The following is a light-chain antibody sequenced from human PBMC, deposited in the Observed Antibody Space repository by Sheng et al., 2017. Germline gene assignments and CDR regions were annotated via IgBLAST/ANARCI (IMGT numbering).Light chain of an antibody. Sequence: HSVSESPGKTIIISCTRRSGSIDSNFVQWHQQRPGSSLTTIIYNNDQRPSGVPDRFSGSIDTSSNSASLTISGLRAEDEADYYCQSYDSPNRVFGAGTKLTVL. CDR3: QSYDSPNRV. J-gene: IGLJ2*01. CDR2: NND. V-gene: IGLV6-57*01. CDR1: SGSIDSNF.